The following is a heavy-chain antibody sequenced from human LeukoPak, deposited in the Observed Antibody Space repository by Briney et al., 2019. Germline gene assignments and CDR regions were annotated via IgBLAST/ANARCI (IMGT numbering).Heavy chain of an antibody. D-gene: IGHD3-9*01. Sequence: GGSLRLSCAASGFTFSSYSMNWVRQAPGKGLEWVSSISSSSSYIYYADSVKGRFTISRGNAKNSLYLQMNSLRAEDTAVYYCARDRRLLLRYFDWLTLWGQGTLVTVSS. J-gene: IGHJ4*02. CDR1: GFTFSSYS. CDR2: ISSSSSYI. CDR3: ARDRRLLLRYFDWLTL. V-gene: IGHV3-21*01.